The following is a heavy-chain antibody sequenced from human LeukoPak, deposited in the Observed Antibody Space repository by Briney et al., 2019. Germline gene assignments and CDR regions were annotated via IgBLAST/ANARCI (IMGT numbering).Heavy chain of an antibody. Sequence: PGGSLRLSCAASGFTFSSYAMSWVRQAPGKGLEWVSAISGSAGSTYYADSVKGRFTISRDNSKNTLYLQMNSLRAEDTAVYYCVLGVSSGWSRTYYFDYWGQGTLVTVSS. V-gene: IGHV3-23*01. J-gene: IGHJ4*02. CDR1: GFTFSSYA. CDR2: ISGSAGST. CDR3: VLGVSSGWSRTYYFDY. D-gene: IGHD6-19*01.